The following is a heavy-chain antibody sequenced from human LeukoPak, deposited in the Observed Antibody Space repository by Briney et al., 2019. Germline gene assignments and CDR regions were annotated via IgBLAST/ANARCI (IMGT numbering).Heavy chain of an antibody. CDR2: ISSSGSTI. D-gene: IGHD2-21*02. V-gene: IGHV3-11*01. J-gene: IGHJ3*02. Sequence: GGSLRLSCAASGFTFSDYYMSWIRQAPGKGLEWVSYISSSGSTIYYADSVKGRFTISRDNAKNSLYLQMNSLRAEDTAVYYCARAYCGGDCASGAFDIWGQGTMVTVSS. CDR1: GFTFSDYY. CDR3: ARAYCGGDCASGAFDI.